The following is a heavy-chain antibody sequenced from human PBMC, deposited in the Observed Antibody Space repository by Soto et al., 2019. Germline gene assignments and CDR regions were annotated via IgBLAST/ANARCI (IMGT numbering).Heavy chain of an antibody. CDR2: ISAYNGNT. V-gene: IGHV1-18*01. CDR1: GYTFTSYG. CDR3: ARDGGVHIVVVPAAMVFDY. J-gene: IGHJ4*02. Sequence: QVQLVQSGAEVKKPRASVKVSCKASGYTFTSYGISWVRQAPGQGLEWMGWISAYNGNTNYAQKLQGRVTMTTDTSTSTAYMGVRSVRSDDTAVSYCARDGGVHIVVVPAAMVFDYWGQGALVTVFS. D-gene: IGHD2-2*01.